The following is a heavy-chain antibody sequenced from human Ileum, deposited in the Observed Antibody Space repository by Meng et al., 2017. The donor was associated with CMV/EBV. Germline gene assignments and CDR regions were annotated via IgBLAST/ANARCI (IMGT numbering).Heavy chain of an antibody. J-gene: IGHJ4*02. V-gene: IGHV7-4-1*02. D-gene: IGHD1-26*01. CDR2: INTNTGNP. CDR1: GYNFTSNN. Sequence: QVQLVQSGSELKKPGASVKVSCKASGYNFTSNNIIWVRQAPGQGPEWMGWINTNTGNPTYAQGFTGRFVFSLDTSVSTTYLQISSLKAEDTAVYYCARDGLSGRYFDYWGQGTLVPVSS. CDR3: ARDGLSGRYFDY.